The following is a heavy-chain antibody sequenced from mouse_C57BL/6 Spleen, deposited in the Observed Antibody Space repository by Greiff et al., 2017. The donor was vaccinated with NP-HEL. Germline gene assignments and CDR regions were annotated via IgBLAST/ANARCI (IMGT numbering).Heavy chain of an antibody. CDR1: GYTFTDYY. D-gene: IGHD2-5*01. Sequence: QVHVNQSGAELVRPGASVKLSCKASGYTFTDYYINWVKQRPGQGLEWIARIYPGSGNTYYNEKFKGKATLTAEKSSSTAYMQLSSLTSEDSAVYFSARGEAYYSNYGFAYWGQGTLVTVSA. CDR2: IYPGSGNT. CDR3: ARGEAYYSNYGFAY. V-gene: IGHV1-76*01. J-gene: IGHJ3*01.